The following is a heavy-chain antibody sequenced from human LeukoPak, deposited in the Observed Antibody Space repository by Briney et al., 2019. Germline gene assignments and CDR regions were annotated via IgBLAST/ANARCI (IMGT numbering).Heavy chain of an antibody. Sequence: PSETLSLTCTVSGGSITSGGYYWSWIRQYPGKGLEWMGSIFYIGAPHYNPSLKSRVFISMDMSKNQFSLKLSSVTAADTAVYYCASSRSAYDFLTGYSSDTNWFDPWGQGTLVTVSS. D-gene: IGHD3-9*01. V-gene: IGHV4-31*03. J-gene: IGHJ5*02. CDR1: GGSITSGGYY. CDR3: ASSRSAYDFLTGYSSDTNWFDP. CDR2: IFYIGAP.